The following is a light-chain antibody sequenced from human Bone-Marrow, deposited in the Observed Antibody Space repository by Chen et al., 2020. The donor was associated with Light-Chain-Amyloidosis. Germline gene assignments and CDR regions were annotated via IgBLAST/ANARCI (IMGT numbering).Light chain of an antibody. CDR2: EVT. Sequence: QPALPRPPSLSGSPGRWSTIPSPGTSSDVGGDNHVSWYQQHPDKAPKLMIYEVTNRPSWVPDRFSGSKSDNTASLTISGLQTEDEADYFCSSYTITNTLVFGSGTRVTVL. J-gene: IGLJ1*01. CDR1: SSDVGGDNH. CDR3: SSYTITNTLV. V-gene: IGLV2-14*01.